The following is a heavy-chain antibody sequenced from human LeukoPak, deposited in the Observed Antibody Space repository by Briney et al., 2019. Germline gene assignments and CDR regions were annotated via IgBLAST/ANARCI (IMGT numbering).Heavy chain of an antibody. CDR1: GFNFRGYA. CDR3: AREKDSSAYFDC. Sequence: PGGSLRLSCAASGFNFRGYAMSWVRQAPGKGLEWVSAISGSGGRAHYADSVRGRFTISRDTSKNTLYLQMNSLRAEDTAMYYCAREKDSSAYFDCWGQGTLVTVSS. CDR2: ISGSGGRA. J-gene: IGHJ4*02. V-gene: IGHV3-23*01. D-gene: IGHD3-22*01.